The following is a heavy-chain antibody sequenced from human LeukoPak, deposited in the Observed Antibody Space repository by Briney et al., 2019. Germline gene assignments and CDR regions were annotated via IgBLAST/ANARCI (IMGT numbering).Heavy chain of an antibody. D-gene: IGHD2-2*01. Sequence: NPGGSLRLSCAASGFTFSSYSMNWVRQAPGKGLEWVSSISSSSSYIYYADSVKGRFTISRDNAKNSLYLQMNSLRAEDTAVYYCAREGIVVVPAATFFDSRGQGTLVTVSS. CDR2: ISSSSSYI. CDR1: GFTFSSYS. CDR3: AREGIVVVPAATFFDS. J-gene: IGHJ4*02. V-gene: IGHV3-21*01.